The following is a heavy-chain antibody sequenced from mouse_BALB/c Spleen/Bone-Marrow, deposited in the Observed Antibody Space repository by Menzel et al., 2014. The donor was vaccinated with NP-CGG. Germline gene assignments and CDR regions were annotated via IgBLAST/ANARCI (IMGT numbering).Heavy chain of an antibody. V-gene: IGHV14-3*02. J-gene: IGHJ3*01. CDR1: GFNIKDTY. CDR2: IDPANGNT. Sequence: VTLKECGAELVKPGASVKLSCTASGFNIKDTYIHWVKKRPEQGLEWIGRIDPANGNTKYGPKFQGRANVTTDTSSNTASLQLSNLTSEDTAVYYCARSGDGPFAYWGQGTLVTVSA. D-gene: IGHD2-3*01. CDR3: ARSGDGPFAY.